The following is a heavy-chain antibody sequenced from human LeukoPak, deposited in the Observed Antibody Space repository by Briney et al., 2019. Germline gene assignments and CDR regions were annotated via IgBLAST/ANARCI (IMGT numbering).Heavy chain of an antibody. J-gene: IGHJ4*02. CDR3: ARGRVTMVRGVIIDGYFDY. Sequence: GASVKVSCKASGYTFTSYGISWVRQAPGQGLEWMGWISAYNDNTNYAQKLQGRVTMTTDTSTSTAYMELRSLRSDDTAVYYCARGRVTMVRGVIIDGYFDYWGQGTLVTVSS. V-gene: IGHV1-18*01. CDR1: GYTFTSYG. D-gene: IGHD3-10*01. CDR2: ISAYNDNT.